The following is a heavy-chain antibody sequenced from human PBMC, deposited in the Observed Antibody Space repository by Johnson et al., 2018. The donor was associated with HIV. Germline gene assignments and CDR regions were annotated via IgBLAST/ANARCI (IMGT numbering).Heavy chain of an antibody. CDR1: AFTFSSYD. Sequence: VQLVESGGGLVKPAGSLRPSCPASAFTFSSYDMHWVRQTTANGLEWIPGIGSSDDTFSPGPVKGRFTISRANAKNALYLQMNSLRAGDTGVYYCARAGDYDVLTGTLLRGTFDVWGQGTMVTVSS. D-gene: IGHD3-9*01. CDR2: IGSSDDT. V-gene: IGHV3-13*01. J-gene: IGHJ3*01. CDR3: ARAGDYDVLTGTLLRGTFDV.